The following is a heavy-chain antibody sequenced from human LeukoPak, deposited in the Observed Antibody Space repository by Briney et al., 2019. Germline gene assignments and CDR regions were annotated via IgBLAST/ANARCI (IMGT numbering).Heavy chain of an antibody. Sequence: PSETLSLTCTVSGGSISSSSYYWGWIRQPPGKGLEWIGSIYYSGSTYYNPSLKSRVTISVDTSKNQFSLKLSSVTAADTAVYYCAIYCSGGSCYPTGFDPWGQGTLVTVSS. CDR3: AIYCSGGSCYPTGFDP. V-gene: IGHV4-39*07. J-gene: IGHJ5*02. CDR1: GGSISSSSYY. CDR2: IYYSGST. D-gene: IGHD2-15*01.